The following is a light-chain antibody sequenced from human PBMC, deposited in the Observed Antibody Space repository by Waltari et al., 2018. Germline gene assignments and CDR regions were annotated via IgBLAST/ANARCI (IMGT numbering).Light chain of an antibody. CDR3: QHRDHWPPDAT. Sequence: EIVLTQSPGTLSLSPGERATLSCRASQSVSSTYLAWYQQKPGQAPRLLIYGPSSRATGTPARFSGSGSGTDFTLTISSLEPEDFAVYYCQHRDHWPPDATFGPGTKVDV. J-gene: IGKJ3*01. CDR1: QSVSSTY. CDR2: GPS. V-gene: IGKV3D-20*02.